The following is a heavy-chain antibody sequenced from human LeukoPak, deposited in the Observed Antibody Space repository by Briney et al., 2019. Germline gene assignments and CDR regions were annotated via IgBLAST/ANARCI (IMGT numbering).Heavy chain of an antibody. D-gene: IGHD3-22*01. Sequence: PGGALRLSCAASGFTFSSYAMHWVHQAPGKGLEYVSTISSNGGTTYYADSVKGRFTISRDNSKNTLYLQMSSLRAEDTAVYYCVKGHDSSGYYLSYFDYWGQGALVTVSP. CDR2: ISSNGGTT. V-gene: IGHV3-64D*09. CDR1: GFTFSSYA. J-gene: IGHJ4*02. CDR3: VKGHDSSGYYLSYFDY.